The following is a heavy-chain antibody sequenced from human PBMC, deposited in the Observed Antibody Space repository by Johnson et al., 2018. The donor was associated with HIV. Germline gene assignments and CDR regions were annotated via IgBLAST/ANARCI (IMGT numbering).Heavy chain of an antibody. CDR2: ISYDGSNK. Sequence: QVQLVESGGGVVQPGRSLRLSCAASGFTFSSYAMHWVRQAPGKGLEWVAFISYDGSNKYYADSVKGRFTISKDNSKNTLYLQVKSLRAEDTAVYYCAKDKDAFDIWGQGTMVTVSS. CDR3: AKDKDAFDI. CDR1: GFTFSSYA. J-gene: IGHJ3*02. V-gene: IGHV3-30-3*01.